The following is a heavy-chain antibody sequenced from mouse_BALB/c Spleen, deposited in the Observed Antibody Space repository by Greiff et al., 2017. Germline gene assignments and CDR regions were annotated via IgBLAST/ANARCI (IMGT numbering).Heavy chain of an antibody. CDR3: AREIYFGIAY. V-gene: IGHV7-3*02. CDR1: GFTFTDYY. J-gene: IGHJ3*01. Sequence: DVKLVESGGGLVQPGGSLRLSCATSGFTFTDYYMSWVRQPPGKALEWLGFIRNKANGYTTEYSASVKGRFTISRDNSQSILYLQMNTLRAEDSATYYCAREIYFGIAYWGQGTLVTVSA. CDR2: IRNKANGYTT. D-gene: IGHD2-3*01.